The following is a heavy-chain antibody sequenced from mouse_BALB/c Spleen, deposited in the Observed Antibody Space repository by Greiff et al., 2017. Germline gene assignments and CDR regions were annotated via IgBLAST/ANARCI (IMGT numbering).Heavy chain of an antibody. Sequence: VQLQQSGPGLVAPSQSLSITCTVSGFSLTGYGVNWVRQPPGKGLEWLGMIWGDGSTDYNSALKSRLSISKDNSKSQVFLKMNSLQTDDTARYYCARSYGNYVYYYAMDYWGQGTSVTVSS. CDR3: ARSYGNYVYYYAMDY. CDR1: GFSLTGYG. V-gene: IGHV2-6-7*01. J-gene: IGHJ4*01. D-gene: IGHD2-1*01. CDR2: IWGDGST.